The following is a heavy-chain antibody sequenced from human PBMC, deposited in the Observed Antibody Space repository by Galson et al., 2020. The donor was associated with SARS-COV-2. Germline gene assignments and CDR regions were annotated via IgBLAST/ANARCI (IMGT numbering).Heavy chain of an antibody. Sequence: GESLKISCAASGFTFNTYAMHWVRPAPGKGLEWLAVIWYDGSDEYYADSVRGRFTISRDNSENTLYLQINSLRAEDTAVYYCAREYSANYDFDYGGQGTLVTVSS. CDR2: IWYDGSDE. D-gene: IGHD5-12*01. CDR3: AREYSANYDFDY. CDR1: GFTFNTYA. V-gene: IGHV3-33*01. J-gene: IGHJ4*02.